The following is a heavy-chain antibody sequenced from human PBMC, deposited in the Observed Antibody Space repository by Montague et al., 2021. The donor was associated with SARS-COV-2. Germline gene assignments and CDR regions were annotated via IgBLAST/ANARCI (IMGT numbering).Heavy chain of an antibody. D-gene: IGHD1-26*01. J-gene: IGHJ3*02. CDR1: GFSLSTSGVG. CDR2: IYWDDDK. V-gene: IGHV2-5*02. Sequence: PALVKPTQTLTLTCTFSGFSLSTSGVGVGWIRQPPGKALEWLALIYWDDDKPYSPSLESRLTITKDTSKNQVVLTMTDMDPVDTATYYCARIWGATRGDAFDIWGQGTMVTVSS. CDR3: ARIWGATRGDAFDI.